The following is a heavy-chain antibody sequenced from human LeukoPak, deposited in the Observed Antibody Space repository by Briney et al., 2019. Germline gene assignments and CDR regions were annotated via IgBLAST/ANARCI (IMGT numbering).Heavy chain of an antibody. V-gene: IGHV3-53*01. CDR3: AREKGRGVISPYYDY. CDR2: IYSDGST. CDR1: GLTVRNNF. Sequence: GGSLRLSCAASGLTVRNNFMSWVRQAPGKGLEWVSVIYSDGSTYYEDSVKGRFTISRDTSRNTLSLQMNSLRVEDTAVYYCAREKGRGVISPYYDYWGQGTRVTVSS. J-gene: IGHJ4*02. D-gene: IGHD3-10*01.